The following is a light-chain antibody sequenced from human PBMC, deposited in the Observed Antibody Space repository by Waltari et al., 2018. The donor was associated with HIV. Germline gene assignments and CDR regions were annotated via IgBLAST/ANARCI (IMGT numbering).Light chain of an antibody. Sequence: QSALTQPASVSGSPGQSITISCTGTNSDVGSYNLVSWYQQHPGKAPKLMIYEGSKRPSGVSNRFSGSKSGNTASLTISGLQAEDEADYYCCSYAGSNTFVFGTETKVTVL. CDR3: CSYAGSNTFV. J-gene: IGLJ1*01. CDR2: EGS. V-gene: IGLV2-23*03. CDR1: NSDVGSYNL.